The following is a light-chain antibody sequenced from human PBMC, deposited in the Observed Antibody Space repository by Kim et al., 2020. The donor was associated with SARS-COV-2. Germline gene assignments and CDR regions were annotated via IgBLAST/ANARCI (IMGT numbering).Light chain of an antibody. Sequence: VSQGERATRSGRASQSVSSNLAWYQQKPGQAPRLLNYGASTRATGIPARFSGSGSGTEFTLTISSVQSEDFAVYYCQQYNNWPLAFGGGTKVDIK. J-gene: IGKJ4*01. CDR1: QSVSSN. CDR3: QQYNNWPLA. V-gene: IGKV3-15*01. CDR2: GAS.